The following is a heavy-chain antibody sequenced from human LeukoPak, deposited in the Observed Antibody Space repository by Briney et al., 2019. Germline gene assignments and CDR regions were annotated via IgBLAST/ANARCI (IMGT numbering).Heavy chain of an antibody. Sequence: PSETLSLTCTVSGGSISSYYWSWIRQPPGKGLEWIGYIYYSGSTNYNPSLKSRVTISVDTSKNRFSLKLSSVTAADTAVYYCARGDSSGYAYWYFDLWGRGTLVTVSS. V-gene: IGHV4-59*01. J-gene: IGHJ2*01. CDR1: GGSISSYY. CDR2: IYYSGST. D-gene: IGHD3-22*01. CDR3: ARGDSSGYAYWYFDL.